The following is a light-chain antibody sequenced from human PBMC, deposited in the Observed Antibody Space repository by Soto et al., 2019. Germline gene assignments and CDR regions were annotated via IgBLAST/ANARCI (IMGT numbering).Light chain of an antibody. CDR1: SSNIGSNY. V-gene: IGLV1-47*01. CDR3: AAWDDSLSGRV. J-gene: IGLJ2*01. CDR2: RNN. Sequence: QSVLTQPPSASGTPGQRVTISCSGSSSNIGSNYVYWYQQLPGTAPKLLIDRNNQRPSGVPDRFSGSKSGTSASLAISGLRCEDEADYYCAAWDDSLSGRVFGGGTKVTVL.